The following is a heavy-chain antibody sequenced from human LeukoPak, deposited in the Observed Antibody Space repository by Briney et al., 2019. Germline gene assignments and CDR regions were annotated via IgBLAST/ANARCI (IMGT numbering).Heavy chain of an antibody. V-gene: IGHV4-39*07. J-gene: IGHJ4*02. D-gene: IGHD3-22*01. Sequence: PSETLSLTCTVSGGSISSSCYYWGWVRQPPGRGLEWIGSIYYSGTTYYNPSFKSRVTISVDTSKNQFSLKLSSVTAADTAVYYCTRTPHYYDSGEFDYWGQGTLVTVSS. CDR1: GGSISSSCYY. CDR2: IYYSGTT. CDR3: TRTPHYYDSGEFDY.